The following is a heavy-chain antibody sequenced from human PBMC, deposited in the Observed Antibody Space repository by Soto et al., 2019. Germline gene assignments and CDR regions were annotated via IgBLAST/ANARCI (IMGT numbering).Heavy chain of an antibody. V-gene: IGHV3-21*01. D-gene: IGHD6-13*01. Sequence: VSLRLSCAASGFTFSSYSMNWVRQAPGKGLEWVSSISSSSSYIYYADSVKGRFIISRDNAKNSLYLQMNSLRAEDTAVYYCARVAAAGTEDWGRGTLVTVSS. CDR1: GFTFSSYS. CDR2: ISSSSSYI. CDR3: ARVAAAGTED. J-gene: IGHJ4*02.